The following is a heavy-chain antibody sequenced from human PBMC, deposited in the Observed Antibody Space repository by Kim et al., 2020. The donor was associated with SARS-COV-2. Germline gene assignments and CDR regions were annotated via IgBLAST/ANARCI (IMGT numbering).Heavy chain of an antibody. V-gene: IGHV4-59*08. D-gene: IGHD1-26*01. CDR3: ARHIGSYFDY. Sequence: SETLSLTCTVAGGSISSYYWSWIRQPPGKGLEWIGYIYYRGSTNYNPSLKSRVTISVDTSKNQFSLKLSSVTAADTAVYYCARHIGSYFDYWGQGTLVTVSS. CDR2: IYYRGST. J-gene: IGHJ4*02. CDR1: GGSISSYY.